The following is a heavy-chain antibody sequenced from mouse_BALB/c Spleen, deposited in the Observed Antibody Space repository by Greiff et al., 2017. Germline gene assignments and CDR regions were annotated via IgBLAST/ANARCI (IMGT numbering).Heavy chain of an antibody. J-gene: IGHJ1*01. CDR2: IWSGGST. V-gene: IGHV2-2*02. D-gene: IGHD1-1*01. CDR1: GFSLTSYG. Sequence: QVQLKESGPGLVQPSQSLSITCTVSGFSLTSYGVHWVRQSPGKGLEWLGVIWSGGSTDYNAAFISRLSISKDNSKSQVFFKMNSLQANDTAIYYCARNYYGSSYGYFDVWGAGTTVTVSS. CDR3: ARNYYGSSYGYFDV.